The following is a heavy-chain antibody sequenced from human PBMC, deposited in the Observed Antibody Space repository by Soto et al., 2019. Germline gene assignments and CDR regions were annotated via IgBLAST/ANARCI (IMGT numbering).Heavy chain of an antibody. CDR3: ARRQISPPTRGAASARGGMDV. J-gene: IGHJ6*02. D-gene: IGHD6-13*01. CDR1: GFTFNNYG. Sequence: GGSLRLSCAASGFTFNNYGMHWVRLAPGKGLEWVAVIWNDGNGYYYANSVKGRFTISRDNSKNTLYLQMSSLRVEDTAVYYCARRQISPPTRGAASARGGMDVWGQGTTVTVSS. V-gene: IGHV3-33*01. CDR2: IWNDGNGY.